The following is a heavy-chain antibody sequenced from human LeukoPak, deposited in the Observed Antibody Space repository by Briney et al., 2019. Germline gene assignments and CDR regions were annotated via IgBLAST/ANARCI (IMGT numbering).Heavy chain of an antibody. J-gene: IGHJ4*02. CDR1: GFIFRSYS. Sequence: GGSLRLSCAASGFIFRSYSMNWLPQAPGKGLEWGSSICGSSSYIYYADSMKGRFTISRDNAKHSLYLQVNSERVEDTAVYYCARYSSGWSHGGYYFDSWGQGTLVSVSS. CDR3: ARYSSGWSHGGYYFDS. V-gene: IGHV3-21*01. CDR2: ICGSSSYI. D-gene: IGHD6-19*01.